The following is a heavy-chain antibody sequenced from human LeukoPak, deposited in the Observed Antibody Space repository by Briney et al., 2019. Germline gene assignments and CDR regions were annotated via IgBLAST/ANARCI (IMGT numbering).Heavy chain of an antibody. CDR1: DGSISSSSYY. D-gene: IGHD3-16*02. CDR2: IYYNGGT. J-gene: IGHJ4*02. CDR3: AREPYAYVWGSYPRHVLNYFDY. V-gene: IGHV4-39*07. Sequence: PSETLSLTCAVSDGSISSSSYYWGWVRQPPGKALEWIGSIYYNGGTYYNPSLKSRVTISIDTSKNQFSLKLSSVTAADTALYYCAREPYAYVWGSYPRHVLNYFDYWGQGTLVTVSS.